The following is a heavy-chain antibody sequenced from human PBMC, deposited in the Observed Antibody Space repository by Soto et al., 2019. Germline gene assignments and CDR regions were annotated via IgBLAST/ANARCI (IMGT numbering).Heavy chain of an antibody. V-gene: IGHV3-21*01. CDR2: ISSSSSYI. Sequence: EVQLVESGGGLVKPGGSLRLSCAASGFTFSSYSMNWVRQAPGKGLEWVSSISSSSSYIYYADSVKGRFTISRDNAKNSLNLQMNNLKAEAAAVYYCASVGSADCSGGSCHDVLGYWGQGTLVTVSS. CDR3: ASVGSADCSGGSCHDVLGY. CDR1: GFTFSSYS. D-gene: IGHD2-15*01. J-gene: IGHJ4*02.